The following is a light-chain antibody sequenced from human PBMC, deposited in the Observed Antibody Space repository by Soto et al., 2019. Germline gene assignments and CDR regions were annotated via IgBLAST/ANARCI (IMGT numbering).Light chain of an antibody. Sequence: DIQMTQSPTSLSASVGDRVTITCRASQSISSFLNWYQQKSGTAPKLLISATSSLQSGVPSRFSGSGSGTDFTLTIGSLQPEDFATYYCQQSYGTPYTVGQGTKVDIK. CDR2: ATS. J-gene: IGKJ2*01. CDR1: QSISSF. CDR3: QQSYGTPYT. V-gene: IGKV1-39*01.